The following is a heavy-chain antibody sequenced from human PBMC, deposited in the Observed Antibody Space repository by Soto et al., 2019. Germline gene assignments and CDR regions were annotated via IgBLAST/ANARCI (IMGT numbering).Heavy chain of an antibody. V-gene: IGHV1-69*13. CDR2: IIPIFGTA. J-gene: IGHJ6*02. D-gene: IGHD3-10*01. CDR3: ARPYYGSGSYYNPHYYYGMDV. CDR1: GGTFSSYA. Sequence: GASVKVSCKASGGTFSSYAISWVRQAPGQGLEWMGGIIPIFGTANYAQKFQGRVTITADESTSTAYMELSSLRSEDTAVYYCARPYYGSGSYYNPHYYYGMDVWGQGTKVTVS.